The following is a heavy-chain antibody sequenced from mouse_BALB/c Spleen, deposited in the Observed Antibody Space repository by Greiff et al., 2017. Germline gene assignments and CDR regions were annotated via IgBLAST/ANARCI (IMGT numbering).Heavy chain of an antibody. D-gene: IGHD1-2*01. CDR1: GFSLTSYG. Sequence: QVQLKESGPSLVQPSQSLSITCTVSGFSLTSYGVHWVRQSPGKGLEWMGVIWSGGSTDYNAAFMSRLSITKDNTKSQVFFKMNSLQADDTAIYYCAKEGNGYRPGFAYWGQGTLVTVSA. V-gene: IGHV2-5-1*01. CDR3: AKEGNGYRPGFAY. J-gene: IGHJ3*01. CDR2: IWSGGST.